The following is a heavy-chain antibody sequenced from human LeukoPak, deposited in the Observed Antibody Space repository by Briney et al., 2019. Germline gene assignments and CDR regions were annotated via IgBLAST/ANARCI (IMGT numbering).Heavy chain of an antibody. D-gene: IGHD2-2*01. J-gene: IGHJ3*02. CDR1: GYSISSGYY. CDR3: ARSVAKTLGYCSSTSCYGLHAFDI. CDR2: IYHSEST. Sequence: SETLSLTCAVSGYSISSGYYWDWIRQPPGKGLEWIGTIYHSESTYYNPSLKSRVTISVDTSKNQFSLKLSSVTAADTAVYYCARSVAKTLGYCSSTSCYGLHAFDIWGQGTMVTVSS. V-gene: IGHV4-38-2*01.